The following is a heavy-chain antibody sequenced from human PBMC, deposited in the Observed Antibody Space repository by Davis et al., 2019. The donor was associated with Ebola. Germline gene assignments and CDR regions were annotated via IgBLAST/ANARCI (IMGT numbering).Heavy chain of an antibody. V-gene: IGHV3-9*01. D-gene: IGHD2-21*01. J-gene: IGHJ5*02. CDR1: GFSLNDYA. CDR3: SKVPKLCWGGPDNWFDT. Sequence: PGGSLRLSCSPSGFSLNDYAIHWVRQIPGRGLEWVSGISWNSGSLRYAASVRGRFTISRDNAKNSVFLQMDSVRPEDTGLYYCSKVPKLCWGGPDNWFDTWGQGTLVTVSS. CDR2: ISWNSGSL.